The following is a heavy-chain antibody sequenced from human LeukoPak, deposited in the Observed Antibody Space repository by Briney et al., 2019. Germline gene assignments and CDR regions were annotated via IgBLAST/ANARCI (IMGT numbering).Heavy chain of an antibody. V-gene: IGHV3-49*05. D-gene: IGHD3-22*01. J-gene: IGHJ4*02. Sequence: NPGGSLILSCAASGFTFGDYAMSWFRQAPGKGLEWVGFIRSKAYGGTTEYAASVKGRFTISRDDSKSIAYLQMNSLKTEDTAVYYCTSTHQGIPGIIYDSSVFQPGWGQGTLVTVSS. CDR3: TSTHQGIPGIIYDSSVFQPG. CDR2: IRSKAYGGTT. CDR1: GFTFGDYA.